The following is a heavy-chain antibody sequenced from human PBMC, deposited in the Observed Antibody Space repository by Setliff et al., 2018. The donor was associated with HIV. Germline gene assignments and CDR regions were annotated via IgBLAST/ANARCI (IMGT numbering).Heavy chain of an antibody. CDR1: GYTFTSYG. Sequence: ASVKVSCKASGYTFTSYGISWVRQAPGQGLEWMGWISAYNGNTNYAQKLQGRVTITADTSTDTAYMELSSLRSEDTAVYYCATSRGYSGSPSDAFDIWGQGTMVTVSS. D-gene: IGHD1-26*01. CDR2: ISAYNGNT. J-gene: IGHJ3*02. V-gene: IGHV1-18*01. CDR3: ATSRGYSGSPSDAFDI.